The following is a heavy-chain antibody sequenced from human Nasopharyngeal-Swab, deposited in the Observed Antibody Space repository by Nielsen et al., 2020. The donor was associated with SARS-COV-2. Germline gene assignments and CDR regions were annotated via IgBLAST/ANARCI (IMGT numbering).Heavy chain of an antibody. J-gene: IGHJ4*02. V-gene: IGHV3-9*01. CDR3: AKGDTAMVTSMQQWLATGGLIDY. D-gene: IGHD5-18*01. CDR2: ISWNSGSI. CDR1: GFTFDDYA. Sequence: SLKISCAASGFTFDDYAMHWVRQAPGKGLEWVSGISWNSGSIGYADSVKGRFTISRDNAKSSLYLQMNSLRAEDTALYYCAKGDTAMVTSMQQWLATGGLIDYWGQGTLVTVSS.